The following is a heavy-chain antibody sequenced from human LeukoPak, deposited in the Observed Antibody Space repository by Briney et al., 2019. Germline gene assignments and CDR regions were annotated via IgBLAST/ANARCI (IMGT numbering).Heavy chain of an antibody. CDR2: ISSSGSTI. CDR1: GFTFSSYE. D-gene: IGHD2-15*01. J-gene: IGHJ6*02. V-gene: IGHV3-48*03. CDR3: ARDCSGGSCYYYYYGVDV. Sequence: GGSLRLSCAASGFTFSSYEMNWVRQAPGKGLEWVSYISSSGSTIYYADSVKGRFTISRDNAKNSLYLQMNSLRAEDTAVYYCARDCSGGSCYYYYYGVDVWGQGTTVTVSS.